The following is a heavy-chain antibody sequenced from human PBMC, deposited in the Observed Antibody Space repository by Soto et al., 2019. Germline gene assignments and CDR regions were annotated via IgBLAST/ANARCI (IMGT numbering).Heavy chain of an antibody. V-gene: IGHV1-3*01. CDR2: INADNGDS. CDR1: GYAFTSYT. Sequence: QVQLVQSGAEVKKPGASVKVSCNPSGYAFTSYTMHWVRQAPGQGLEWMGWINADNGDSKYSQKFQVRVTITRDTSASIAYMELSSLRSEDTAVYYCARDTGSGLRVEPGIFEYWGQGTLVTVSS. CDR3: ARDTGSGLRVEPGIFEY. J-gene: IGHJ4*02. D-gene: IGHD1-26*01.